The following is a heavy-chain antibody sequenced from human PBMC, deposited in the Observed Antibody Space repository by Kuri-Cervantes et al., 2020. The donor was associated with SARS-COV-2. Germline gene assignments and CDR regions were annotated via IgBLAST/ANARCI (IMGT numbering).Heavy chain of an antibody. D-gene: IGHD3-22*01. J-gene: IGHJ6*02. CDR1: GFTFSSYA. V-gene: IGHV3-30-3*01. CDR2: ISYDGSNK. Sequence: GESLKISCAASGFTFSSYAMHWVRQAPGKGLEWVAVISYDGSNKYYADSVKGRFTISRDNSKNTLYLQMNSLRAEDTAVYYCARGVEYYDSSGYVVFDYYGMDVWGQGTTVTVPS. CDR3: ARGVEYYDSSGYVVFDYYGMDV.